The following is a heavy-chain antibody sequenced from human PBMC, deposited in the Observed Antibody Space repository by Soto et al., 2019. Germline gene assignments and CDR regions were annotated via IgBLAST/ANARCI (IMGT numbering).Heavy chain of an antibody. J-gene: IGHJ4*02. CDR3: ATRDVDIVATRLTLYYFDY. D-gene: IGHD5-12*01. Sequence: GASVKVSCKASGGTFSSYAISWVRQAPGQGLEWMGGIIPIFGTANYAQKFQGRVTITADESTSTAYMELSSLRSEDTAVYYCATRDVDIVATRLTLYYFDYWGQGTLGTASS. CDR2: IIPIFGTA. CDR1: GGTFSSYA. V-gene: IGHV1-69*13.